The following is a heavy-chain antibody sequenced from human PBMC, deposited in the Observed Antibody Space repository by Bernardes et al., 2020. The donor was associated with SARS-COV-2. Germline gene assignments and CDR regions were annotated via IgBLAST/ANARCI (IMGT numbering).Heavy chain of an antibody. Sequence: ESLKISCKGSGYSFTSYWIGWVRQMPGKGLEWMGIIYPGDSDTRYSPSFQGQVTISADKSISTAYLQWSSLKASDTAMYYCARTRRASMTTVTYNWFDPWGQGTLVTVSS. J-gene: IGHJ5*02. CDR2: IYPGDSDT. V-gene: IGHV5-51*01. CDR1: GYSFTSYW. CDR3: ARTRRASMTTVTYNWFDP. D-gene: IGHD4-17*01.